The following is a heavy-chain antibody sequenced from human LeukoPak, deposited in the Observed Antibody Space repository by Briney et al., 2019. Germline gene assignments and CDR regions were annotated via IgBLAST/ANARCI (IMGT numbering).Heavy chain of an antibody. Sequence: GGSLRLSCAASGFTFDDHAMHWVRQAPGKGLEQVSLSGSDGNTYYADSVKGRFTISRDNRKNSLYLEMNSLRTEDTALYHCASQTKYYYGSGSYWTAFDIWGQGTMVTVSS. CDR1: GFTFDDHA. CDR2: SGSDGNT. J-gene: IGHJ3*02. CDR3: ASQTKYYYGSGSYWTAFDI. D-gene: IGHD3-10*01. V-gene: IGHV3-43*02.